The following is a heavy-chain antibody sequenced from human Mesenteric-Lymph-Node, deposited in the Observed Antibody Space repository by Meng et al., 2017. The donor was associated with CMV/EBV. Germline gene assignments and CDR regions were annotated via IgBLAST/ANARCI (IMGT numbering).Heavy chain of an antibody. V-gene: IGHV1-46*01. D-gene: IGHD3-10*01. CDR2: INPSGGSR. J-gene: IGHJ4*02. Sequence: YTFTSYYMHWVRQAPGQGLEWMGVINPSGGSRSYAQEFQGRVTMTRDTSTSSVYMELSSLRSEDTAVYYCARDTMVRGVDPTYFDYWGQGTLVTVSS. CDR1: YTFTSYY. CDR3: ARDTMVRGVDPTYFDY.